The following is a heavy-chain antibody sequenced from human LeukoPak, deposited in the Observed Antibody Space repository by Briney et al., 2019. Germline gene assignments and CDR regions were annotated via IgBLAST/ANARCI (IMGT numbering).Heavy chain of an antibody. CDR2: IKQDGSGK. J-gene: IGHJ5*02. CDR3: ASYDFWSGYYVDP. CDR1: GFTFSSYW. Sequence: PGGSLRLSCAASGFTFSSYWMSWVRQAPGKGLEWVANIKQDGSGKYYVDSVKGRFTISRDNAKNSLYLQMNSLRAEDTAVYYCASYDFWSGYYVDPWGQGTLVTVSS. V-gene: IGHV3-7*01. D-gene: IGHD3-3*01.